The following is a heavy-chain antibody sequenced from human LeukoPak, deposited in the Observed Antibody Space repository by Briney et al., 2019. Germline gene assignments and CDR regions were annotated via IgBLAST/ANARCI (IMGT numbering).Heavy chain of an antibody. CDR1: GGSVSGTTYY. CDR2: INYSGST. J-gene: IGHJ4*02. V-gene: IGHV4-39*01. D-gene: IGHD3-10*01. CDR3: ARYVVYGSGKYYFDY. Sequence: SETLSLTCTVSGGSVSGTTYYWSWIRQPPGKGLEWIASINYSGSTYYNPSLKSRVTISVDTSENQFPLKLSSVTAADTAVYYCARYVVYGSGKYYFDYWGQGTLVTVSS.